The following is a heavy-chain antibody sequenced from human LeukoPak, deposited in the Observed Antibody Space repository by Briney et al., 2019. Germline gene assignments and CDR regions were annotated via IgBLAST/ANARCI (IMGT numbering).Heavy chain of an antibody. Sequence: SETLSLTCAVYGGSFSGYYWSWIRQPPGKGLEWTGEINHSGGTNYNPSLKSRVTISVDTSKNQFSLKLSSVTAADTAVYYCARRAVAGIPLGYWGQGTLVTVSS. CDR1: GGSFSGYY. CDR3: ARRAVAGIPLGY. CDR2: INHSGGT. J-gene: IGHJ4*02. V-gene: IGHV4-34*01. D-gene: IGHD6-19*01.